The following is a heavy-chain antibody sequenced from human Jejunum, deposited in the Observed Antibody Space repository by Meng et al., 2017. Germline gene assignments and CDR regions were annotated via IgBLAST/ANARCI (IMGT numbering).Heavy chain of an antibody. Sequence: GESLKISCAASGFSFSNYVMHWVRQAPGKRLEYVSSIGNTGGSTYYANSVEGRFTISRDNSKNTLYLQMGSLRAEDTAVYYCANARRGLDFWGQGTLVTVSS. V-gene: IGHV3-64*01. J-gene: IGHJ4*02. CDR1: GFSFSNYV. CDR2: IGNTGGST. D-gene: IGHD3-10*01. CDR3: ANARRGLDF.